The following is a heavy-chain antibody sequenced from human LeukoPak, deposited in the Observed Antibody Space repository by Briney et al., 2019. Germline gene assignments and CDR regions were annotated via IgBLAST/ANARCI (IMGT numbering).Heavy chain of an antibody. CDR2: INPSGGST. D-gene: IGHD6-6*01. J-gene: IGHJ5*02. V-gene: IGHV1-46*01. Sequence: ASVKVSCKASGYTFTSYYIHWVRHAPGQGLEWMGIINPSGGSTIYAQKFQVRVTMTRDMSTSTVYMELSSLRSEDTAVYHCARDGSSSGWFDPWGQGTLVTVSS. CDR1: GYTFTSYY. CDR3: ARDGSSSGWFDP.